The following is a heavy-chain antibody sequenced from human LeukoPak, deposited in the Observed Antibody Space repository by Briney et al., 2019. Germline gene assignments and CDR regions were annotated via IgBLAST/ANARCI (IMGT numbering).Heavy chain of an antibody. CDR1: GFTFSSYW. CDR2: IKQDGSEK. CDR3: ARTYGSGSYYRWGPSAAYYFDY. V-gene: IGHV3-7*01. D-gene: IGHD3-10*01. J-gene: IGHJ4*02. Sequence: GGSLRLSCAASGFTFSSYWMSWVRQAPGKGLEWVANIKQDGSEKYYVDSVKGRFTISRDNAKNSLYLQMNSLRAEDTAVYYCARTYGSGSYYRWGPSAAYYFDYWGQGTLVTVSS.